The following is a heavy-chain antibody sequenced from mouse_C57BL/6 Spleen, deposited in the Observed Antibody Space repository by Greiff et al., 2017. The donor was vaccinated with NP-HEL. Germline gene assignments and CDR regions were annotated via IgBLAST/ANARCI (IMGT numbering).Heavy chain of an antibody. CDR1: GYAFSSYW. CDR2: IYPGDGDT. Sequence: VKLMESGAELVKPGASVKISCKASGYAFSSYWMNWVKQRPGKGLEWIGQIYPGDGDTNYNGKFKGKATLTADKSSSTAYMQLSSLTSEDSAVYFCARSGGSGFDVWGTGTTVTVSS. J-gene: IGHJ1*03. CDR3: ARSGGSGFDV. D-gene: IGHD1-1*01. V-gene: IGHV1-80*01.